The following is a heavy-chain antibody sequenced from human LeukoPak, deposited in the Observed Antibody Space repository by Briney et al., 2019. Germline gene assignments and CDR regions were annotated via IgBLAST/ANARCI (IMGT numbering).Heavy chain of an antibody. Sequence: GGSLRLSCAASGFTFSSYAMSWVRQAPGKGLEWVSAISGSGGSTYYADSVKGRFTISRDNSKNKLYLQMNSLRAEDTAVYYCAKAQQPPGDAFDIWGQGTMVTVSS. J-gene: IGHJ3*02. CDR2: ISGSGGST. V-gene: IGHV3-23*01. D-gene: IGHD6-13*01. CDR3: AKAQQPPGDAFDI. CDR1: GFTFSSYA.